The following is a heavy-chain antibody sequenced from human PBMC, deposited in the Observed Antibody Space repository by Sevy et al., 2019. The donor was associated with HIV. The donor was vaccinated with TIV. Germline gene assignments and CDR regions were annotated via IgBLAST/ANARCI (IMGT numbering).Heavy chain of an antibody. CDR3: AKDLTERYSTSSGDFDY. Sequence: GGSLRLSCAASGFTFNVYGMHWVRQAPGKRLQWVAFTRYDGSTKYYADSVKGRFTISRDNSKNTLYLQMNSLRVEDTAMYYCAKDLTERYSTSSGDFDYWGQGSLVTVSS. J-gene: IGHJ4*02. D-gene: IGHD6-6*01. CDR1: GFTFNVYG. CDR2: TRYDGSTK. V-gene: IGHV3-30*02.